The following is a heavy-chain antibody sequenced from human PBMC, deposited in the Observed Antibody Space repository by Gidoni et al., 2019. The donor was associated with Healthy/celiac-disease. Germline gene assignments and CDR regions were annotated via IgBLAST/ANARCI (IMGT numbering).Heavy chain of an antibody. V-gene: IGHV4-31*03. J-gene: IGHJ3*02. CDR1: GGSISSGGYY. Sequence: QVQLHESGPGLVKPSQTLSLTCTVSGGSISSGGYYWSWIRPHPGKGLEWIGYIHRSRSSYDNPSLKSRVTISVDTSKKQFSLKLSSVTAADTAVYYCAGWGMYDYVSDAFDIWGQGTMVTVSS. CDR2: IHRSRSS. D-gene: IGHD3-16*01. CDR3: AGWGMYDYVSDAFDI.